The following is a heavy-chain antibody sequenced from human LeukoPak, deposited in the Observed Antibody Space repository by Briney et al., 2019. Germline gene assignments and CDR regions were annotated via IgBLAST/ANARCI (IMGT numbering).Heavy chain of an antibody. J-gene: IGHJ4*02. D-gene: IGHD2-15*01. Sequence: PGGSLRLSCAASGFTFSSYSMNWVRQAPGKGLEWVSSISSSSSYIHYADSVKGRFTISRDNAKNSLYLQMNSLRAEDTAVYYCARGHCSGGSCYSVDYWGQGTLVTVSS. V-gene: IGHV3-21*01. CDR2: ISSSSSYI. CDR3: ARGHCSGGSCYSVDY. CDR1: GFTFSSYS.